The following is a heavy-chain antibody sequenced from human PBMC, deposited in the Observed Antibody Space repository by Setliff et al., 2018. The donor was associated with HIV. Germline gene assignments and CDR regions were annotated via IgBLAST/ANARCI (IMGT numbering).Heavy chain of an antibody. J-gene: IGHJ4*02. CDR1: GDSISSYY. CDR2: IYYSGST. D-gene: IGHD6-13*01. CDR3: ATRPADSKWYGVFDY. V-gene: IGHV4-59*04. Sequence: SETLSLTCTVSGDSISSYYWSWIRQPPGKGLEWIGYIYYSGSTYYNPSLKSRITISVDTSKNQFSLKLSSVTAADTAVYYCATRPADSKWYGVFDYWGQGTLVTVSS.